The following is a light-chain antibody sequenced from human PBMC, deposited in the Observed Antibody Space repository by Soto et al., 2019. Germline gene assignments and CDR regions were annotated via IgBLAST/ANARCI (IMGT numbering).Light chain of an antibody. Sequence: QSALTQPRSVSGSPGQSVTISCTGTSSDVGGYNYVSWYQQYPGKAPKLMIYEVSKRPSRVPDRFSGSKSGNTASLTISGVQAEDEADYYCCSYAGRPYVFGTGTKVTV. CDR2: EVS. CDR3: CSYAGRPYV. J-gene: IGLJ1*01. V-gene: IGLV2-11*01. CDR1: SSDVGGYNY.